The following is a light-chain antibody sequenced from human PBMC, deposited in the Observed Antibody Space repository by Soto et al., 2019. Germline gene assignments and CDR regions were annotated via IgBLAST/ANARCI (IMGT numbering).Light chain of an antibody. CDR2: GAS. Sequence: DIVMTQSPATLSVSPGGRATLSCRATQTVYTYLAWYQQKPGQAPRLLIYGASTRATGIPARFSGSGSGTEFTLTISRLEADDFAVYYCQHHGTSSTTFGQGTRLEIK. V-gene: IGKV3-15*01. CDR3: QHHGTSSTT. CDR1: QTVYTY. J-gene: IGKJ5*01.